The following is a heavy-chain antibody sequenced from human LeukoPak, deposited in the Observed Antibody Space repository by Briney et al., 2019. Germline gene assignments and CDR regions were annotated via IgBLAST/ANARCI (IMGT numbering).Heavy chain of an antibody. CDR3: ARVMGSGSYFLSFDY. CDR1: GYTFTSYY. Sequence: ASVTVSCKPSGYTFTSYYMHWVRQAPGQGLEWMGIINPSGGSTSYAQKFQGRVTMTRDTSTSTVYMELSSLRSEDTAVYYCARVMGSGSYFLSFDYWGQGTLVTVSS. V-gene: IGHV1-46*01. D-gene: IGHD1-26*01. CDR2: INPSGGST. J-gene: IGHJ4*02.